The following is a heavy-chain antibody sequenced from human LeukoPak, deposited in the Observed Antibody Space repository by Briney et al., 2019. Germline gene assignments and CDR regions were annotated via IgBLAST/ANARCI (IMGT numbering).Heavy chain of an antibody. V-gene: IGHV4-39*07. CDR1: GGSISSSSYY. D-gene: IGHD3-10*01. J-gene: IGHJ4*02. Sequence: PSETLSLTCTVSGGSISSSSYYWGWIRQPPGKGLEWIGSIYYSGSTYYNPSLKSRVTISVDTSKNQFSLKLSSVTAADTAVYYCASGGITMVRGVIHNWGQGTLVTVSS. CDR3: ASGGITMVRGVIHN. CDR2: IYYSGST.